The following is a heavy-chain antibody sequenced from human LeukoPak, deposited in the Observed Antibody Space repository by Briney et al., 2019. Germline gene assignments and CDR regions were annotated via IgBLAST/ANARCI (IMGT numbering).Heavy chain of an antibody. J-gene: IGHJ4*02. CDR2: ISGSGGST. V-gene: IGHV3-23*01. D-gene: IGHD3-10*01. CDR1: GFTFSSYA. CDR3: AKGAYYYGSGSYYAFDY. Sequence: GSLRLSCAASGFTFSSYAMSWVRQAPGKGLEWVPVISGSGGSTYYADAVKGRFTISRDNSKNTLYLQMNSLRAEDTAVYYCAKGAYYYGSGSYYAFDYWGQGTLVTVSS.